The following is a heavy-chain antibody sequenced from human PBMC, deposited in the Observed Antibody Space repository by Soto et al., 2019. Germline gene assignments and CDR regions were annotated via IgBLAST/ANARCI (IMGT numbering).Heavy chain of an antibody. D-gene: IGHD2-2*01. J-gene: IGHJ6*02. CDR3: AEKVVVRPYYYYGMDV. Sequence: SVKVSCKASGGTFSSYAISWVLQAPGQGLEWTGWIIPISGTANYAQKFQGRGTITADESTSTAYMELSSLRSEDTAVYYCAEKVVVRPYYYYGMDVWGQGTTVTVSS. CDR1: GGTFSSYA. V-gene: IGHV1-69*13. CDR2: IIPISGTA.